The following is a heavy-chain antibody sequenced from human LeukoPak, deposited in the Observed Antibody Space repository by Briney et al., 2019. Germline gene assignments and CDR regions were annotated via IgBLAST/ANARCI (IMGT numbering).Heavy chain of an antibody. D-gene: IGHD3-10*01. CDR3: ARTFSGNYWLVY. CDR2: INYSGNT. Sequence: SETLSLTCTVSSGSISSGSYYWSWIRQHPGKGLEWIGYINYSGNTYYNPSLKSRLDISIDPSKDQFSLKLTSVTAADTAVYFCARTFSGNYWLVYWGQGTLVTVSS. CDR1: SGSISSGSYY. V-gene: IGHV4-31*03. J-gene: IGHJ4*02.